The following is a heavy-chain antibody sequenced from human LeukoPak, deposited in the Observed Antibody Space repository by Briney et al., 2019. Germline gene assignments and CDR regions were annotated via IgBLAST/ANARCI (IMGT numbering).Heavy chain of an antibody. Sequence: GGSLRLSCAASGFTFSSYNMNWVRQAPGKGLEWVSYISPSSTRIDYAASVRGRFTISRDNAKSSLYLQVNSLRAEDTAVYYCARMNYVSSGWGAPFDDWGQGTLVTVSS. J-gene: IGHJ4*02. D-gene: IGHD1-7*01. CDR2: ISPSSTRI. CDR3: ARMNYVSSGWGAPFDD. V-gene: IGHV3-48*04. CDR1: GFTFSSYN.